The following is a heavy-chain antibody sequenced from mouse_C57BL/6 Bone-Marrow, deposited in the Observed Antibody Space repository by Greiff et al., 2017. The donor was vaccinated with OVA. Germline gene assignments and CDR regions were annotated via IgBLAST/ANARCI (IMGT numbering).Heavy chain of an antibody. J-gene: IGHJ2*01. CDR2: ISNLAYSI. Sequence: DVMLVESGGGLVQPGGSLKLSCAASGFTFSDYGMAWVRQAPRKGPEWVAFISNLAYSIYYADTVTGRFTISRENAKNTLYLEMSSLRSEDTAMYYCARHYGSSLDYWGQGTTLTVSS. CDR3: ARHYGSSLDY. V-gene: IGHV5-15*01. CDR1: GFTFSDYG. D-gene: IGHD1-1*01.